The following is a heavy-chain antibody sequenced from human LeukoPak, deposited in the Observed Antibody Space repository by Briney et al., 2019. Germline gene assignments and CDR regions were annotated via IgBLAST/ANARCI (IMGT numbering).Heavy chain of an antibody. V-gene: IGHV3-11*04. CDR3: ATQTTYYYGSGSGY. J-gene: IGHJ4*02. CDR1: GFIFSDYY. Sequence: GGSLRLSCAVSGFIFSDYYMSWIRQAPGKGLEWVSYISNSGNTIRYADSVKGRFTISRDNAKNSLYLQMNSLRAEDTAVYYCATQTTYYYGSGSGYWGQGTLVTVSS. CDR2: ISNSGNTI. D-gene: IGHD3-10*01.